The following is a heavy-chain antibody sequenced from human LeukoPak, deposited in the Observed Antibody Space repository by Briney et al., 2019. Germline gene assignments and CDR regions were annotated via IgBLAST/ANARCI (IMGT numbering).Heavy chain of an antibody. J-gene: IGHJ4*02. CDR2: IYSGGTT. CDR1: GFTVTNHY. D-gene: IGHD6-13*01. CDR3: ARLPYSSSHTSFDY. Sequence: SGGSLRLSCAASGFTVTNHYMTWVRQAPGKGLEWVSVIYSGGTTYYADSVKGRFSISRDNSKNTVYLQMTSLRDEDTAVYYCARLPYSSSHTSFDYWGQGTLVTVSS. V-gene: IGHV3-66*01.